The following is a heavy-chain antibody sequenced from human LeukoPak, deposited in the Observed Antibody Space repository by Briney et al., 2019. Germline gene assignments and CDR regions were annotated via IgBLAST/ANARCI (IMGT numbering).Heavy chain of an antibody. CDR3: ARDEISLGNYYGSGSYYKPLDY. J-gene: IGHJ4*02. Sequence: SVKVSCKASGGTFSSYAISWVRQAPGQGLEWMGRIIPILGIANYAQKFQGRVTITADKSTSTAYMELSSLRSEDTAVYYCARDEISLGNYYGSGSYYKPLDYWGQGTLVTVSA. D-gene: IGHD3-10*01. V-gene: IGHV1-69*04. CDR1: GGTFSSYA. CDR2: IIPILGIA.